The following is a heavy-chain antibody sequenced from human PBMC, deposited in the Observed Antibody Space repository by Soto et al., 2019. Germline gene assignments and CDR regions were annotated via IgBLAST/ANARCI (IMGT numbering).Heavy chain of an antibody. CDR1: VFTVSGSA. D-gene: IGHD3-16*02. J-gene: IGHJ3*02. Sequence: GLSLRLSCSASVFTVSGSAVHCVLPSSVKVLEWVGRIRSKTNSYATAYAASVKGRFTISRDDSKNTAYLQMNSLKTEDTAVYYCTSHLGELSFPRAFDIWGQGTVVTVSS. CDR2: IRSKTNSYAT. V-gene: IGHV3-73*01. CDR3: TSHLGELSFPRAFDI.